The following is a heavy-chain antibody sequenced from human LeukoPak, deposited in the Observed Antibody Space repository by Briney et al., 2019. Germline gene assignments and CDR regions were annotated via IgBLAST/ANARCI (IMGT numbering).Heavy chain of an antibody. CDR1: GFTFSSYS. CDR3: VRRWGLLRYFDY. V-gene: IGHV3-48*01. J-gene: IGHJ4*02. Sequence: GGSLRLSCAASGFTFSSYSMNWVRQAPGKGLEWLSYISSSSSTIYYADSVKGRFTISRDNAKNSLYLQMNSLRAEDTAVYYCVRRWGLLRYFDYWGQGTLVTVSS. D-gene: IGHD1-26*01. CDR2: ISSSSSTI.